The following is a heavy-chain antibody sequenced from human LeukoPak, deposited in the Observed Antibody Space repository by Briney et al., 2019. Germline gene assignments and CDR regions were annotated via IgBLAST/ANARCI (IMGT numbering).Heavy chain of an antibody. CDR2: INHSGST. V-gene: IGHV4-34*01. Sequence: PSETLSLTCAVYGGSFSGYYWSWIRQPPGKGLEWIGEINHSGSTNYNPSLKSRVTISVGTSKNQFSLKLSSVTAADTAVYYCARAARYYYYYMDVWGKGTTVTVSS. CDR1: GGSFSGYY. CDR3: ARAARYYYYYMDV. D-gene: IGHD6-6*01. J-gene: IGHJ6*03.